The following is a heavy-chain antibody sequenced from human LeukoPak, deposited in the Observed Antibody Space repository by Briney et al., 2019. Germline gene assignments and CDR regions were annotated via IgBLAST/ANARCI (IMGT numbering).Heavy chain of an antibody. CDR2: ISYDGSNK. D-gene: IGHD5-12*01. CDR1: GFTFSSYA. V-gene: IGHV3-30-3*01. Sequence: GGSLRLSCAASGFTFSSYAMHWVRQAPGKGLEWVAVISYDGSNKYYADSVKGRFTISRDNSKNTLYLQMNSLRAEDTAVYYCAKGVDIVATGTLIDYWGQGTLVTVSS. J-gene: IGHJ4*02. CDR3: AKGVDIVATGTLIDY.